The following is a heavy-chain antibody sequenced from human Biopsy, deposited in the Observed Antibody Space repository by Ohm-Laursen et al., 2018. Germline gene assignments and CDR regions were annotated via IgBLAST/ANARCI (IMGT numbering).Heavy chain of an antibody. V-gene: IGHV4-38-2*01. Sequence: SDTLSLTCAVSGYSVTNDYYWGWIRQPPGKGLEWIGNIYYDGITYYNPSLKSRVAMSVDTSKNQFSLRLNSVTAADTAVYYCARVAGGYAYYYGMDVWGQGTTVIVSS. CDR2: IYYDGIT. CDR1: GYSVTNDYY. J-gene: IGHJ6*02. CDR3: ARVAGGYAYYYGMDV. D-gene: IGHD5-12*01.